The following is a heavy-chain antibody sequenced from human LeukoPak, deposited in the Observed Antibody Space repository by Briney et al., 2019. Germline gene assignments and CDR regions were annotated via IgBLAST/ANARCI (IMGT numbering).Heavy chain of an antibody. D-gene: IGHD2-15*01. V-gene: IGHV3-66*01. Sequence: GGSLRLSCAVSGFIGGDGYMNWVRQAPGKGLEWLSVIYRGGATYYADSVEGRFFISRDSSKNTWHLQLNSLRGEDTAVYYCAGASSNGVAIDATSFDLWGQGTRVIVSS. CDR3: AGASSNGVAIDATSFDL. CDR1: GFIGGDGY. CDR2: IYRGGAT. J-gene: IGHJ4*02.